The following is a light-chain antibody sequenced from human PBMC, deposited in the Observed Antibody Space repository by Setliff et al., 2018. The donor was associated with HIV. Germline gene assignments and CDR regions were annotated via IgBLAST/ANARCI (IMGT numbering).Light chain of an antibody. CDR2: TNT. J-gene: IGLJ1*01. CDR1: RSNIGRNS. V-gene: IGLV1-44*01. CDR3: ATWDASLSGYV. Sequence: QSVLTQPPSASGTPGQRVTISCSGSRSNIGRNSVTWYQQLPGAAPKLLIYTNTQRPSGVPDRFSGSRSGTSASLAISGLQSEDEADYYCATWDASLSGYVFGSGTKVTV.